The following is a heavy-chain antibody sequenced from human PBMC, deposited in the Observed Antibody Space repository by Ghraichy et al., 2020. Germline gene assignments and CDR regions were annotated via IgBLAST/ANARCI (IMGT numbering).Heavy chain of an antibody. D-gene: IGHD1-1*01. J-gene: IGHJ4*01. CDR1: GFTFSSYA. V-gene: IGHV3-33*01. CDR3: VREALERRRGASTDF. Sequence: GESLNISCAASGFTFSSYAMHWVRQAPGKGLEWVAVIWYDGSDKYYADSVKGRFTISRDNSKNTLYLQMNSLRAEDTAVYYCVREALERRRGASTDFWGQGTLVNVSS. CDR2: IWYDGSDK.